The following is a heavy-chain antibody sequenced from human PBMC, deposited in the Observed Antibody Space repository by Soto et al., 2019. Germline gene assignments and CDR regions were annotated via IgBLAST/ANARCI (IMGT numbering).Heavy chain of an antibody. CDR1: GVSMSRFY. V-gene: IGHV4-4*07. J-gene: IGHJ4*02. Sequence: SETLSLTCSVSGVSMSRFYWNWVRQPAGGGLEWLGRVFTHGATTYSPSLKSRITLSLDASKNQFSLNLGSVTAADTAVYYCAADSGGGARAFEYWGPGFLVTVSS. D-gene: IGHD5-12*01. CDR2: VFTHGAT. CDR3: AADSGGGARAFEY.